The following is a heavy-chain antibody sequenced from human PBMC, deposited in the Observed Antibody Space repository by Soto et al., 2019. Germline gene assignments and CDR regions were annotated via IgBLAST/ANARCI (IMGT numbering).Heavy chain of an antibody. J-gene: IGHJ6*02. V-gene: IGHV1-69*13. CDR3: ARESSSPNYYYYGMDV. Sequence: ASVKVSCKASGGTFSSYAVSWVRQAPGQGLEWMGVIIPLLNTPKYVQKFQGRVTITADASATTAYMELSSLRSEDTAVYYCARESSSPNYYYYGMDVWGQGTTVTVTS. CDR1: GGTFSSYA. CDR2: IIPLLNTP. D-gene: IGHD6-6*01.